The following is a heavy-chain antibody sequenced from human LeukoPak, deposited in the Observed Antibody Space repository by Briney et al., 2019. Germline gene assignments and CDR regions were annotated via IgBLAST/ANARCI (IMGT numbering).Heavy chain of an antibody. J-gene: IGHJ4*02. D-gene: IGHD6-13*01. CDR1: GGSISSGDYY. V-gene: IGHV4-30-4*08. CDR2: IYYSGST. Sequence: SQTLSLTCTVSGGSISSGDYYWSWIRQPPGKGLEWIGYIYYSGSTYYNPSLKSRVTISVDTSKNQFSLKLSSVTAADTAVYYCARHKGYSSSWYGRRYFDYWGQGTLVTVSS. CDR3: ARHKGYSSSWYGRRYFDY.